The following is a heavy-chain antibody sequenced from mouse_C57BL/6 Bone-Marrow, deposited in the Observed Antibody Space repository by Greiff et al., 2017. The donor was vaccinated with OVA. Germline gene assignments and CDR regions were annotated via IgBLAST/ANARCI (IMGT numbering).Heavy chain of an antibody. D-gene: IGHD1-1*01. CDR3: ARRYYGSSSYWYFDV. V-gene: IGHV1-72*01. Sequence: QVQLQQPGAELVKPGASVKLSCKASGYTFTSYWMHWVKQRPGRGLEWIGRIDPNSGGTQYNEKFKSKATLTVDKPSSTAFMQLSSRTSEDSAVYYCARRYYGSSSYWYFDVWGTGTTVTVSS. J-gene: IGHJ1*03. CDR2: IDPNSGGT. CDR1: GYTFTSYW.